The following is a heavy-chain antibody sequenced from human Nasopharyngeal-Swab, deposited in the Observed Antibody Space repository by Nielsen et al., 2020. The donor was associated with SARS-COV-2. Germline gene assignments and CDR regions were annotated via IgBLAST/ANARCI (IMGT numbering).Heavy chain of an antibody. CDR1: GFTFSSYR. J-gene: IGHJ4*02. Sequence: GGSLRLSCAASGFTFSSYRLTWVRQAPGKGLEWVSYISSSSSTIYYADSVKGRFTISRDNAKNSLYLQMNSLRAEDTAVYYCARDGSGYYLDYWGQGTLVTVSS. V-gene: IGHV3-48*01. CDR3: ARDGSGYYLDY. CDR2: ISSSSSTI. D-gene: IGHD3-3*01.